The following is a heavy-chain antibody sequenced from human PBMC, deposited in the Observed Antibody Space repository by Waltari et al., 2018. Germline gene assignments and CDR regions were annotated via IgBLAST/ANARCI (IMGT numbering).Heavy chain of an antibody. CDR1: EDTFTSSY. D-gene: IGHD2-21*01. J-gene: IGHJ6*02. Sequence: QVQLVQSAAEVKKPGASVKISCKTSEDTFTSSYIHWVRQAPGQGLEWMGIINPSGGSTIYAQKFQGRVTMTRDTSTSTVYMELSSLRSEDTAVYYCARDTGALWMDVWGQGTTVTVSS. CDR2: INPSGGST. V-gene: IGHV1-46*01. CDR3: ARDTGALWMDV.